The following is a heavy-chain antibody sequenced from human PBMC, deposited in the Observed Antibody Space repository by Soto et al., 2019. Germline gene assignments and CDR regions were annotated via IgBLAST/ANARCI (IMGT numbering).Heavy chain of an antibody. V-gene: IGHV4-59*01. Sequence: SETLSLTCTVSGASMSEYFWSWIRQSPGKGLEWIGYIYYLGSTDYNPSLKSRVTISVDTSKRQFSLRLTSVTAADTAVYFCARDGYDGSGSPYPAFWGPGTQVTGS. CDR1: GASMSEYF. CDR2: IYYLGST. J-gene: IGHJ4*02. CDR3: ARDGYDGSGSPYPAF. D-gene: IGHD3-10*01.